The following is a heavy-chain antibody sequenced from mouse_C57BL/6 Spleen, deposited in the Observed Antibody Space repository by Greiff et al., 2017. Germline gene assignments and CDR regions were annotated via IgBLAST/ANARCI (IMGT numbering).Heavy chain of an antibody. D-gene: IGHD1-1*01. J-gene: IGHJ4*01. CDR3: AKEEDYRVITTVVATDYAMDY. CDR2: IWRGGST. Sequence: QVQLQQSGPGLVQPSQSLSITCTVSGFSLTSYGVHWVRQSPGKGLEWLGVIWRGGSTDYNAAFMSRLSITKDNSKSQVFFKMNSLQADDTAIYYCAKEEDYRVITTVVATDYAMDYWGQGTSVTVSS. CDR1: GFSLTSYG. V-gene: IGHV2-5*01.